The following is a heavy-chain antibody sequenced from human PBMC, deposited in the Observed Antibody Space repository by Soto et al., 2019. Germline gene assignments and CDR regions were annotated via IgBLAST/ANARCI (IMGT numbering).Heavy chain of an antibody. V-gene: IGHV4-30-4*01. CDR3: AREGSRGYSGYDPTIWVY. Sequence: SETLSLTCTVSGGSISSGDYYWSWIRQPPGKGLEWIGYIYYSGSTYYNPSLKSRVTISVDTSKNQFSLKLSSVTAADTAVYYCAREGSRGYSGYDPTIWVYWGQGTLVTVSS. CDR2: IYYSGST. D-gene: IGHD5-12*01. J-gene: IGHJ4*02. CDR1: GGSISSGDYY.